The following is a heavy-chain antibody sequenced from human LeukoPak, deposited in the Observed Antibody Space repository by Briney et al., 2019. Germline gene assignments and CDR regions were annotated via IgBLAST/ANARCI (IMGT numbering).Heavy chain of an antibody. J-gene: IGHJ2*01. Sequence: GGSLRLSCAASGFTFSSYAMSWVRQAPGKGLEWVSGISGSGGGTYYADSVRGRFTISRDNSKNTLYLQMNSLRVDDTAVYYCAKVSSDSSSWSSWYFDLWGRGTLVTVSS. CDR1: GFTFSSYA. CDR3: AKVSSDSSSWSSWYFDL. CDR2: ISGSGGGT. V-gene: IGHV3-23*01. D-gene: IGHD6-13*01.